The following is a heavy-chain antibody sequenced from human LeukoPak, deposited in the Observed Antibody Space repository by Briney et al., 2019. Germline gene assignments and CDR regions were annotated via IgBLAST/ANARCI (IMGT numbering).Heavy chain of an antibody. CDR1: GHSFTSYC. Sequence: GQPLTISCPGPGHSFTSYCIGWARQMTGKGLEWMGILYPGDSDTRYSTSFQCQVNISADKSISTAYLQWSSLEASDTAMYYCSRAPIDYDSSGYIDAFDIWGQGTMVTVSS. V-gene: IGHV5-51*01. CDR2: LYPGDSDT. J-gene: IGHJ3*02. CDR3: SRAPIDYDSSGYIDAFDI. D-gene: IGHD3-22*01.